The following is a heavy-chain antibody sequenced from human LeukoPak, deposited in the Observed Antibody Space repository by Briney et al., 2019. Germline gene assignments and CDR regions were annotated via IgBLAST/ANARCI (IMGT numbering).Heavy chain of an antibody. CDR1: GFTFSNAW. Sequence: GGCLRLSCAASGFTFSNAWMSWVRQAPGKGLEWVGRIKSKTDGGTTDYAAPVKGRFTISRDDSKNTLYLQMNSLKTEDTAVYYCKSGYDPRRNAFDIWGQGTMVTVSS. D-gene: IGHD5-12*01. J-gene: IGHJ3*02. V-gene: IGHV3-15*01. CDR3: KSGYDPRRNAFDI. CDR2: IKSKTDGGTT.